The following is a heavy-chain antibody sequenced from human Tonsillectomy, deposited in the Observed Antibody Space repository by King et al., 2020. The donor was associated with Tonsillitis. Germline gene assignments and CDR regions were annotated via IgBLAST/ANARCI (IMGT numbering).Heavy chain of an antibody. Sequence: DVQLVESGGGLVQPGRSLRLSCTASGFIFGDYAMSWFRQAPGKGLEWVGLIRSKGYGGTTEHAASVKGRFSISRDDSKSIAYLQMNSLKTEDTAAYYCSRAKAAIDTLYYFDDWGQGTLVTVSS. J-gene: IGHJ4*02. V-gene: IGHV3-49*03. CDR3: SRAKAAIDTLYYFDD. CDR1: GFIFGDYA. D-gene: IGHD6-13*01. CDR2: IRSKGYGGTT.